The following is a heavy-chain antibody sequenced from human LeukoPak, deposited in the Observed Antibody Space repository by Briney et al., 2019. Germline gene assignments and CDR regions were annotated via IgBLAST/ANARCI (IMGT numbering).Heavy chain of an antibody. CDR2: IYYSGST. CDR1: GGPISSGGYS. D-gene: IGHD2-2*01. V-gene: IGHV4-61*08. J-gene: IGHJ5*02. CDR3: AREEYCSSTSCYDNWFDP. Sequence: SETLSLTCAVSGGPISSGGYSWSWIRQPPGKGLEWIGYIYYSGSTNYNPSLKSRATISVDTSKNQFSLKLSSVTAADTAVYYCAREEYCSSTSCYDNWFDPWGQGTLVTVSS.